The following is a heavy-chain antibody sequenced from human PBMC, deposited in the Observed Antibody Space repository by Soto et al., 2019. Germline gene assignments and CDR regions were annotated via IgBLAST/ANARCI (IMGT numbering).Heavy chain of an antibody. Sequence: TPSLTCTVSSGCLSSGGYYWNWIRQHPVKGLEWIGYIYFTGITYSTPSLKSRVTLSVDTSKSQFSLELRSVTAADTAIDYCARAPRYQKVNWLDLWGPGVSVT. CDR2: IYFTGIT. J-gene: IGHJ5*02. CDR1: SGCLSSGGYY. D-gene: IGHD2-2*01. V-gene: IGHV4-31*03. CDR3: ARAPRYQKVNWLDL.